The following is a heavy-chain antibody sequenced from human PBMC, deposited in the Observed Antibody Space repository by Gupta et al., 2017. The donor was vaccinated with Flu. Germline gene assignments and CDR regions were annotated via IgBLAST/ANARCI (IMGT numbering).Heavy chain of an antibody. CDR1: GGSIRSGSSY. D-gene: IGHD2-8*01. Sequence: QVQLQESGPGLVKPSQTLSLTCSVSGGSIRSGSSYWSWIRQPAGKGPEWIGRVSTTGSTNYNPSRGSRVTISVDRSKNQLYLKLSSVTAADTAVYYCARSVDTTLMVHVRFGLDVWGQGTTVTGSS. V-gene: IGHV4-61*02. CDR3: ARSVDTTLMVHVRFGLDV. CDR2: VSTTGST. J-gene: IGHJ6*01.